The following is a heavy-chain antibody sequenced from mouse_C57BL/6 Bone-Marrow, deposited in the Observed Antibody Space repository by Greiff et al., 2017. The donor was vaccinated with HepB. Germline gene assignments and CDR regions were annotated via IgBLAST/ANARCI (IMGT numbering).Heavy chain of an antibody. CDR2: SRNKANDYTT. CDR1: GFTFSDFY. J-gene: IGHJ1*03. CDR3: ARDAPVYYGSSRWYFDV. V-gene: IGHV7-1*01. Sequence: EVKLVESGGGLVQSGRSLRLSCATSGFTFSDFYMEWVRQAPGKGLEWIAASRNKANDYTTEYSASVKGRFIVSRDTSQSILYLQMNAPRAEDTAIYYCARDAPVYYGSSRWYFDVWGTGTTVTVSS. D-gene: IGHD1-1*01.